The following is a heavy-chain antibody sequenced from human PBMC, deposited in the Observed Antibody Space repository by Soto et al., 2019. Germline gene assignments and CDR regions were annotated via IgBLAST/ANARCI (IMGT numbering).Heavy chain of an antibody. CDR2: ISYDGSNK. J-gene: IGHJ5*02. CDR1: GFTFSSYG. CDR3: AKDGYRA. V-gene: IGHV3-30*18. Sequence: GGSLRLSCAASGFTFSSYGVHWVRQAPGKGLEWVAVISYDGSNKYYADSVKGRFTISRDNSKNTLYLQMNSLRAEDTAVYYCAKDGYRAWGQGTLVTVSS. D-gene: IGHD6-13*01.